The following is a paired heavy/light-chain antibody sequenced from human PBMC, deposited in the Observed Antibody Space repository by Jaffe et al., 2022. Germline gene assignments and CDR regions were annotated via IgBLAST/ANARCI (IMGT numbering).Light chain of an antibody. J-gene: IGKJ1*01. CDR2: AAS. V-gene: IGKV1-39*01. CDR1: QSISSH. Sequence: DIQMTQSPSSLSASVGDRVTITCRAGQSISSHLNWYQQKPGKAPKLLIYAASSLHSGVPSRFSGSGSGTDFTLTISSLQPEDFATYYCQQSYNSPRTFGQGTKVEIK. CDR3: QQSYNSPRT.
Heavy chain of an antibody. CDR3: VREGELSGSVVFQY. Sequence: QVQLVQSGGEVKKPGASVKVSCKASGYTFTTYGISWVRQAPGQGLEWMGWISAYYGSTNYAQNLQGRITMTTDTSTSTAYMELRSLRSDDTSVYYCVREGELSGSVVFQYWGQGTLVTVSS. D-gene: IGHD1-26*01. J-gene: IGHJ1*01. CDR1: GYTFTTYG. CDR2: ISAYYGST. V-gene: IGHV1-18*01.